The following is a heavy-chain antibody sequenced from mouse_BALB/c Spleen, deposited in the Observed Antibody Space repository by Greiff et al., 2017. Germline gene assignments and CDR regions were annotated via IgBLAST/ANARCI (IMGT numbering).Heavy chain of an antibody. V-gene: IGHV5-6*01. CDR3: ARQVYCGSSYWYFDV. J-gene: IGHJ1*01. CDR2: ISSGGSYT. CDR1: GFTFSSYG. D-gene: IGHD1-1*01. Sequence: EVKLMESGGDLVKPGGSLKLSCAASGFTFSSYGMSWVRQTPDKRLEWVATISSGGSYTYYPDSVKGRFTISRDNAKNTLYLQMSSLKSEDTAMYYCARQVYCGSSYWYFDVWGAGTTVTVSS.